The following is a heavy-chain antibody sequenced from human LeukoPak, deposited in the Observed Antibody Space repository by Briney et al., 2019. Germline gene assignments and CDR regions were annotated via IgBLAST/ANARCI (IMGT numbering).Heavy chain of an antibody. D-gene: IGHD2-8*01. V-gene: IGHV3-30*01. J-gene: IGHJ3*02. CDR2: ISYDGSNK. CDR1: GFTFSSYA. CDR3: ARDRPYCTNGVCYTGSDAFDI. Sequence: GRSLRLSCAASGFTFSSYAMHWVRQAPGKGLEWVAVISYDGSNKYYADSVKGRFTISRDNSKNTLYLQMNSLRAEDTAVYYCARDRPYCTNGVCYTGSDAFDIWGQGTMVTVSS.